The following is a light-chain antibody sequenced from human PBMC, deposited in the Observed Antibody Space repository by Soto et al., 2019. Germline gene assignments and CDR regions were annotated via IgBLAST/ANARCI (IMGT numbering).Light chain of an antibody. J-gene: IGKJ4*01. CDR3: QQYNNWPLT. CDR2: GSS. V-gene: IGKV3-15*01. Sequence: EIVMTQSPATLSVSPGERATLSCWASQSVSTDLAWYHQKPGQAPRLLIYGSSTRATGIPARFSGSGSGAEFTLTVSSLQSEDSAVYYCQQYNNWPLTFGGGTKVEIK. CDR1: QSVSTD.